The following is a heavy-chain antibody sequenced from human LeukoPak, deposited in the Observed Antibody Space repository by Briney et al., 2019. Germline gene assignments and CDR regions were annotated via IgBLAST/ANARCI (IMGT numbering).Heavy chain of an antibody. CDR2: IYYSGST. Sequence: SETLSLTCTVSGGSISSYYWSWIRQPPGKGLEWIGYIYYSGSTNYNPSLKSRVTISVDTSKNQFSLKLSSVTTADTAVYYCAREGDNYGNWFDPWGQGTLVTVSS. V-gene: IGHV4-59*01. CDR3: AREGDNYGNWFDP. J-gene: IGHJ5*02. D-gene: IGHD5-18*01. CDR1: GGSISSYY.